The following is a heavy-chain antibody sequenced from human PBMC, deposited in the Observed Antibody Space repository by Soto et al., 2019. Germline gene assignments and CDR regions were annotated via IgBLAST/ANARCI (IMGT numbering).Heavy chain of an antibody. J-gene: IGHJ4*02. CDR3: ARDLSGSGD. D-gene: IGHD3-10*01. V-gene: IGHV3-30-3*01. Sequence: QVQLVESGGGVVQPGRSLRLSCAASGFAFSSYAMHWVRHAPGKGLEWVAVISYDGSNKYYADSVKGRFTISRDNSKNTLYLQMNSLRAEDTAVYYCARDLSGSGDWGQGTLVTVSS. CDR2: ISYDGSNK. CDR1: GFAFSSYA.